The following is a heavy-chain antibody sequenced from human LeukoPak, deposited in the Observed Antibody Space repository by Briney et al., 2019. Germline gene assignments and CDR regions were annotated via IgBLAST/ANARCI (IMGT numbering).Heavy chain of an antibody. CDR2: ISSSSSYI. J-gene: IGHJ4*02. V-gene: IGHV3-21*01. D-gene: IGHD3-22*01. Sequence: GGSLRLSCAASGFTFSSYSMNWVRQAPGKGLEWVSSISSSSSYIYYADSVKGRFTISRDNAKNPLYLQMNSLRAEDTAVYYCARGVDYYENSGTIDYWGQGTLVTVSS. CDR1: GFTFSSYS. CDR3: ARGVDYYENSGTIDY.